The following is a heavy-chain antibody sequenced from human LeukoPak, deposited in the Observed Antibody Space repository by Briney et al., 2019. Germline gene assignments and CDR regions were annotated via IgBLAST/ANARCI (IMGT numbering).Heavy chain of an antibody. Sequence: SVKVSCKASGGTFSSYAISWVRQAPGQGLEWMGRIIPIFGIANYAQKFQGRVTITADKSTSTAYMELSSLRSEDTAVYYCASDRGYSYGLIAFDIWGQGTMVTVSS. D-gene: IGHD5-18*01. J-gene: IGHJ3*02. CDR2: IIPIFGIA. V-gene: IGHV1-69*04. CDR3: ASDRGYSYGLIAFDI. CDR1: GGTFSSYA.